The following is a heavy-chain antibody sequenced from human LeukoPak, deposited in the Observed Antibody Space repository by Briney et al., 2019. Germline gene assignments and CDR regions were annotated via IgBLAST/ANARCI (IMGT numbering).Heavy chain of an antibody. CDR3: ARLYSSGWYKDY. CDR2: IYHSGST. J-gene: IGHJ4*02. D-gene: IGHD6-19*01. Sequence: SGTLSLTCAVSGYSISSGYYWGWIRQPPGKGLEWIGSIYHSGSTYYNPSLKSRVTISVDTSKNQFSLKLSSVTAADTAVYYCARLYSSGWYKDYWGQGTLVTVSS. V-gene: IGHV4-38-2*01. CDR1: GYSISSGYY.